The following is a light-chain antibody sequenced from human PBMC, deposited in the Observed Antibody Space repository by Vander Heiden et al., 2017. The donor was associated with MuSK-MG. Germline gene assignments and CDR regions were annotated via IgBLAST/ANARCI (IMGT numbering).Light chain of an antibody. CDR2: GAS. Sequence: EIVLTQSPGTLSLSPGERATLSCRASQSVSSSYLAWYQQKPGQAPRLLIYGASSRATGIPDRFGGSGSGTDFTLTISRLEPEDFAVYYCQQYGSSPPITFGQGTRLVIK. CDR1: QSVSSSY. V-gene: IGKV3-20*01. J-gene: IGKJ5*01. CDR3: QQYGSSPPIT.